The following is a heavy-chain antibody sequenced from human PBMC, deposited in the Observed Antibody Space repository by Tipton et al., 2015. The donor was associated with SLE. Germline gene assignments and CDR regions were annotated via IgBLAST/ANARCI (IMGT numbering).Heavy chain of an antibody. V-gene: IGHV4-59*01. Sequence: LRLSCTVSGGSMRNYFWSWIRQPPGKGLEWIGYIYNSGSTNYNPPLKSRVTISVDTSKNQFSLKLSSVTAADTAVYYCARSHGGYWGQGTLVTVSS. CDR2: IYNSGST. D-gene: IGHD2-15*01. CDR3: ARSHGGY. CDR1: GGSMRNYF. J-gene: IGHJ4*02.